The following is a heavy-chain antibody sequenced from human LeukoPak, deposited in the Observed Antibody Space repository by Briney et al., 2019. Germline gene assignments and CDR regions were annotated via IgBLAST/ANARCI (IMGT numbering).Heavy chain of an antibody. CDR1: GGSFSGYY. V-gene: IGHV4-34*01. D-gene: IGHD3-9*01. Sequence: SETLSLTCVVYGGSFSGYYWSWIRQPPGKGLEWIGEINHSRSTNYNPSLKSRVTISVDTSKNKFSLKLSSVTAADMAVYYCARGETFRYFDWLPLGYYYYMDVWGKGTTVTVSS. CDR2: INHSRST. J-gene: IGHJ6*03. CDR3: ARGETFRYFDWLPLGYYYYMDV.